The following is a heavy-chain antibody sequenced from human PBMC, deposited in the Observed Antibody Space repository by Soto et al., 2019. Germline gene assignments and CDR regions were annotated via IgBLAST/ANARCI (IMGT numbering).Heavy chain of an antibody. CDR3: AREDIVATITGGVDY. V-gene: IGHV3-33*01. CDR2: IWYDGSNK. Sequence: ESGGGVVQPGRSLRLSCAASGFTFSSYGMHWVRQAPGKGLEWVAVIWYDGSNKYYADSVKGRFTISRDNSKNTLYLQMNSLRAEDTAVYYCAREDIVATITGGVDYWGQGTLVTVSS. D-gene: IGHD5-12*01. CDR1: GFTFSSYG. J-gene: IGHJ4*02.